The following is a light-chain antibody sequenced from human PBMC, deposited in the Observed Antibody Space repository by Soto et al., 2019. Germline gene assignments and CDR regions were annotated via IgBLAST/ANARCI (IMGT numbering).Light chain of an antibody. CDR3: QSYDSSLNV. J-gene: IGLJ1*01. CDR2: GNS. CDR1: SSNIGAGYD. Sequence: QSVLTQPPSVSGAPGQRVTISCTGSSSNIGAGYDVHWYQQLPGTAPKLLIYGNSNRPSGVPDRFSGSKSGTSASLAITGLQAEDEADYYCQSYDSSLNVFGTGTKVT. V-gene: IGLV1-40*01.